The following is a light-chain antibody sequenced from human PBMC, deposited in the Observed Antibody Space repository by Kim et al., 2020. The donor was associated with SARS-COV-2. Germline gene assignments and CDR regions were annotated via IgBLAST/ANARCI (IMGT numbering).Light chain of an antibody. J-gene: IGKJ2*01. CDR3: QQRSSWYT. V-gene: IGKV3-11*01. Sequence: EIVLTQSPATLSLSPGERVTLSCRASQSVSSYLAWYQQKPGQAPRLLISDASNRATGIPARFSGSGSGTDFSLTISSLEPEDFAIYYCQQRSSWYTFGQGTKLEI. CDR2: DAS. CDR1: QSVSSY.